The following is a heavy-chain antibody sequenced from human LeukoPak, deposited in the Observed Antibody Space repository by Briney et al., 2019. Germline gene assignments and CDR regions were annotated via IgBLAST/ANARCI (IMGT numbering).Heavy chain of an antibody. CDR2: ISSSGSTI. CDR3: ASLTTVTTDDAFDI. CDR1: GFTFSDYY. Sequence: GGSLRLSCAASGFTFSDYYMSWIRQAPGKGLEWVSYISSSGSTIYYADSVKGRFTVSRDNAEKSLYLQMNSLRAEDTAVYYCASLTTVTTDDAFDIWGQGTMVTVSS. V-gene: IGHV3-11*04. J-gene: IGHJ3*02. D-gene: IGHD4-17*01.